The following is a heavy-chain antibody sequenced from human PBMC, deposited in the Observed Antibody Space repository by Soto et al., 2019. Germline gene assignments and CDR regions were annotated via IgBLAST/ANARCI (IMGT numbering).Heavy chain of an antibody. Sequence: PSETLSLTCTVSGGSISSSSYYWGWIRQPPGKGLEWIGSIYYSGSTYYNPSLKSRVTISVDTSKNQFSLKLSSVTAADTAVYYCARQDFWSGFPFDPWGQGTLVTVSS. V-gene: IGHV4-39*01. CDR3: ARQDFWSGFPFDP. CDR2: IYYSGST. CDR1: GGSISSSSYY. D-gene: IGHD3-3*01. J-gene: IGHJ5*02.